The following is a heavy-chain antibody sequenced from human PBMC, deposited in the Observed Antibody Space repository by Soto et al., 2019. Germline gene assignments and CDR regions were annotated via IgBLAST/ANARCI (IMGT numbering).Heavy chain of an antibody. CDR1: GFTFSGYG. CDR2: ISYDGSNK. Sequence: PGGSLRLSCAASGFTFSGYGMHWVRQAPGKGLEWVAVISYDGSNKYYADSVKGRFTISRDNSKNTLYLQMNSLRAEDTAVYYCAKDHSGSYFSFDYWGQGTLVTVSS. CDR3: AKDHSGSYFSFDY. V-gene: IGHV3-30*18. J-gene: IGHJ4*02. D-gene: IGHD1-26*01.